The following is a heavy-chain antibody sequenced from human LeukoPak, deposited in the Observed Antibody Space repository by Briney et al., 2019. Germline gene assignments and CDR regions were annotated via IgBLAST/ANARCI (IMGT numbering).Heavy chain of an antibody. CDR2: IYSGGTT. CDR3: ARMRTGYAFDL. Sequence: PGGSLRLSCEPSGFSVDRTYMAWVRQGPGRRLEWVSAIYSGGTTFYRDSVKGKFIISRDTSKNTLFLQMNNLTVEDTSLNFCARMRTGYAFDLWGQGTMVSVSS. D-gene: IGHD5-12*01. J-gene: IGHJ3*01. V-gene: IGHV3-66*01. CDR1: GFSVDRTY.